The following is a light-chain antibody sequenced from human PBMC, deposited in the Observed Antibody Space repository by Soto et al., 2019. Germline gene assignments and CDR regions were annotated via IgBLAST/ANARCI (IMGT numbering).Light chain of an antibody. CDR1: GSDVGSYKY. CDR3: SSYTSISSLGV. CDR2: AVS. V-gene: IGLV2-14*01. J-gene: IGLJ1*01. Sequence: QSALTQPASVSGSLGQSITTSCTGTGSDVGSYKYVSWYQQHPGKAPKLIIFAVSNRPSGVSDRFSGSKSGNTASLTISGLQAEDEADYYCSSYTSISSLGVFGTGTKVTVL.